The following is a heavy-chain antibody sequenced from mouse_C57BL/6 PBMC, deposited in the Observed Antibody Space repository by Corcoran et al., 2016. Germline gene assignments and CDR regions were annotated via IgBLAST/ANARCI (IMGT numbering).Heavy chain of an antibody. CDR3: ARHGNLAWFAY. J-gene: IGHJ3*01. D-gene: IGHD2-1*01. Sequence: QVQLKQSGAELVRPGATVKLSCKASGYTFTDYYINWVKQRPGQGLEWIARIYPGSGNNYYNEKFKGKATLTAEKSSSTAYMQLSSLTSEDSAVYFCARHGNLAWFAYWGQGTLVTVSA. CDR1: GYTFTDYY. V-gene: IGHV1-76*01. CDR2: IYPGSGNN.